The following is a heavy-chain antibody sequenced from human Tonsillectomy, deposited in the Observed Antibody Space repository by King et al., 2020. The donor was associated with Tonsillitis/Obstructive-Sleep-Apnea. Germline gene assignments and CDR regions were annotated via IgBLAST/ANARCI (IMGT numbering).Heavy chain of an antibody. CDR2: IYYSGTT. V-gene: IGHV4-59*08. J-gene: IGHJ5*02. CDR3: ARQYNPYNCFDP. D-gene: IGHD1-14*01. Sequence: VQLQESGPGLVKPSETLSLTCTVSGGSITSYYWSWIRQPPGKGLEWIGYIYYSGTTKYNPSLKSRVTISVDTSMDQFSLKLSSVTAADTAVYYCARQYNPYNCFDPWGQGTLVTVSS. CDR1: GGSITSYY.